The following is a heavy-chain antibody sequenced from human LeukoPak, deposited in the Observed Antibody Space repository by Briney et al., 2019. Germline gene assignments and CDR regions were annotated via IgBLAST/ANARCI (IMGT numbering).Heavy chain of an antibody. CDR1: GGSISSGGYS. CDR2: IYHSGST. CDR3: ARVVDTAMVWFDP. D-gene: IGHD5-18*01. Sequence: SETLSLTCAVSGGSISSGGYSWSWIRQPPGKGLEWIGYIYHSGSTYYNPSLKSRVTISVDRSKNQFSLKLSSVTAADTAVYYCARVVDTAMVWFDPWGQGTLVTVSS. J-gene: IGHJ5*02. V-gene: IGHV4-30-2*01.